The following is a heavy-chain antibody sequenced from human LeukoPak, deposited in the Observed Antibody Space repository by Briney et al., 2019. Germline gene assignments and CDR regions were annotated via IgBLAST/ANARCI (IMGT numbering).Heavy chain of an antibody. CDR2: IYHSGST. CDR1: GYSISSGYY. CDR3: ARDIGRDWFDP. Sequence: SETLPLTCAVSGYSISSGYYWGWIRQPPGKGLEWIGSIYHSGSTYYNPSLKSRVTISVDTSKNQFSLKLSSVTAADTAVYYCARDIGRDWFDPWGQGTLVTVSS. J-gene: IGHJ5*02. V-gene: IGHV4-38-2*02. D-gene: IGHD1-26*01.